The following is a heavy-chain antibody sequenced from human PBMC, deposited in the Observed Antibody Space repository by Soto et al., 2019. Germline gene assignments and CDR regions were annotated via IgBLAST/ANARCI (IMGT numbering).Heavy chain of an antibody. V-gene: IGHV4-31*03. J-gene: IGHJ4*02. CDR1: GGSITSGGYY. CDR3: GRVYYDFWCDYQDY. CDR2: IYYSGST. Sequence: TLSLTCTVSGGSITSGGYYWSWIRQHPGKGLEWIGYIYYSGSTYYNPSLKSRVTISVDASKNQFSLKLSSVTAAATAVYYCGRVYYDFWCDYQDYWGQGTLVTVSS. D-gene: IGHD3-3*01.